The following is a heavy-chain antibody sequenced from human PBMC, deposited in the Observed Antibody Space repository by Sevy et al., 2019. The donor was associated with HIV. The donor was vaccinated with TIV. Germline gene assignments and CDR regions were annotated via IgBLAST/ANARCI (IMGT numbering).Heavy chain of an antibody. D-gene: IGHD1-26*01. CDR2: IKSKIHGGTT. CDR1: GFIFGDYG. CDR3: TRWSGSQSIFDY. V-gene: IGHV3-49*04. Sequence: GGSLRLSCTASGFIFGDYGMSWVRQAPGKGLEWIAFIKSKIHGGTTENAASVKGRFTISRDDSKINVNLQRSNLKTEDTAVYYCTRWSGSQSIFDYWGQGTLVTVSS. J-gene: IGHJ4*02.